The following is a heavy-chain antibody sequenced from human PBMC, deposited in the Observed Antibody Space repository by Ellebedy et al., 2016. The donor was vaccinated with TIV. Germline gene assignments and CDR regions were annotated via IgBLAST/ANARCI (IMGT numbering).Heavy chain of an antibody. D-gene: IGHD1-26*01. CDR2: INPDGSQK. Sequence: PGGSLRLSCAASGLIFSGHYMSWVRQAPGRGLECVAKINPDGSQKSYVDSVNGRFTISRDNAKNSVFLEMNTLRVEDTAIYYCAREVWWRLDYWGQGAPVTVSS. J-gene: IGHJ4*02. V-gene: IGHV3-7*01. CDR1: GLIFSGHY. CDR3: AREVWWRLDY.